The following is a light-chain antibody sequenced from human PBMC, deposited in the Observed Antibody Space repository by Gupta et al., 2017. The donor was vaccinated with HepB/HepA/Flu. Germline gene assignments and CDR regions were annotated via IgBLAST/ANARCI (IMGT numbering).Light chain of an antibody. J-gene: IGKJ1*01. V-gene: IGKV3-15*01. CDR2: GAS. CDR3: KHHKNWPPRT. CDR1: QSVSSN. Sequence: EIVMTHSPATLFVSPGEISTLSCRASQSVSSNLAWSQQKPGQAPRLLIYGASTRGTGLPARFRGRWAGIDVNITISSRQTEDFAGSYCKHHKNWPPRTFGQGTKVEIK.